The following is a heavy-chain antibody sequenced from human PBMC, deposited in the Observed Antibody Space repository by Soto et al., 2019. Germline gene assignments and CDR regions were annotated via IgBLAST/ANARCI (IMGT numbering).Heavy chain of an antibody. CDR2: ISAYNGNT. V-gene: IGHV1-18*04. CDR3: ARDRLDDFWSGYYTYYYGMDV. D-gene: IGHD3-3*01. Sequence: GASVKVSCKASGYTFTSYGISWVRQAPGQGLEWMGWISAYNGNTNYAQKLQGRVTMTTDTSTSTAYMGLRSLRSDDTAVYYCARDRLDDFWSGYYTYYYGMDVWGQGTTVTVSS. J-gene: IGHJ6*02. CDR1: GYTFTSYG.